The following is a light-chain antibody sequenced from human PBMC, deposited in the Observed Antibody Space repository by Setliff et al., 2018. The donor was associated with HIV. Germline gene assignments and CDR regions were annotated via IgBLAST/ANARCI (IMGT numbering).Light chain of an antibody. J-gene: IGLJ1*01. V-gene: IGLV2-14*01. Sequence: QSALTQPASVSGSPGQSITISCTGTSSDVGSYNYVSWYQQHPGKAPKLIIYEVRNRPSGVSNRFSGSKSGNTASLTISGLRAEDEADYYCSSYAITNTLPFGTGTKVTVL. CDR3: SSYAITNTLP. CDR1: SSDVGSYNY. CDR2: EVR.